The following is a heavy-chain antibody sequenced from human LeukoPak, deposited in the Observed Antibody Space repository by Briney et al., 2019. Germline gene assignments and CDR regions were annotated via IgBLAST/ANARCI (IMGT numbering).Heavy chain of an antibody. J-gene: IGHJ4*02. D-gene: IGHD2-21*02. CDR1: GFTFSNYW. V-gene: IGHV3-7*01. CDR2: IKDFGSDK. CDR3: VRTRVVVTAYMDY. Sequence: GGSLRLSCAASGFTFSNYWMSWVRQAAGKGLEWWANIKDFGSDKYYVDSVKGRFTTSRDDAKNSLYLQMNSLRAEDTALYHCVRTRVVVTAYMDYSGQGTLVTVSS.